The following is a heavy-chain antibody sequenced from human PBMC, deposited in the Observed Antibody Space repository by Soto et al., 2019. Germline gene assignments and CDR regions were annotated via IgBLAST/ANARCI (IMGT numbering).Heavy chain of an antibody. CDR2: ISGTGNFI. CDR1: GFTFSDYY. CDR3: SRDPRVLDF. Sequence: PGGSLRLSCVASGFTFSDYYMTWIRQVPGKGLESLSYISGTGNFINYADSVRGRFTISRDNAKKSVYLQMNSLSAEDTATYYCSRDPRVLDFWGQGTLVTVSS. J-gene: IGHJ4*02. V-gene: IGHV3-11*01.